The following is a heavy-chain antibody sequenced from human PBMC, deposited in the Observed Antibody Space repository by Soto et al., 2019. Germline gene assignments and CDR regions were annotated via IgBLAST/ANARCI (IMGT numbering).Heavy chain of an antibody. Sequence: PSETLSLTCAVYGGSFSGYYWAWIRQPPGKGLEWIAEINHSGSTNYNPSLKSRVTISVDTSKNQFSLKLSSVTAADTAVYYCERYPIVATSFDYWGQGTLVTVS. D-gene: IGHD5-12*01. V-gene: IGHV4-34*01. J-gene: IGHJ4*02. CDR3: ERYPIVATSFDY. CDR1: GGSFSGYY. CDR2: INHSGST.